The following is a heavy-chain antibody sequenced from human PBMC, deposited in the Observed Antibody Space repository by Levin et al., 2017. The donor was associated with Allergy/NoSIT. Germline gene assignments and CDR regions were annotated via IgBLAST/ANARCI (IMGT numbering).Heavy chain of an antibody. D-gene: IGHD3-3*01. CDR3: ARDPGAKIRDFWSGYYQDY. CDR2: ISGSGATT. V-gene: IGHV3-23*01. Sequence: GGSLRLSCAASGFTSSSHAMSWVRQAPGKSLEWVSAISGSGATTVYADAVKGRFIISRDNSKSMLYLQMNNLRAGDTAQYFCARDPGAKIRDFWSGYYQDYWGQGALVIVSS. J-gene: IGHJ4*02. CDR1: GFTSSSHA.